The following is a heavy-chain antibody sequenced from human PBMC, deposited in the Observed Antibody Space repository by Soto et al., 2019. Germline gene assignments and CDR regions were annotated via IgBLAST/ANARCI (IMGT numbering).Heavy chain of an antibody. V-gene: IGHV3-23*01. CDR1: GFTFSSYA. D-gene: IGHD5-18*01. CDR3: AKGNTTVVPRFMYY. Sequence: EVHLLESGGGLVQPGGSLRLSCAASGFTFSSYAMSWVRQAPGKGLEWVSVISGSGGSTYYADSVKGRFTISRDNSKNPLYLQMNSLRAEDTAVYYCAKGNTTVVPRFMYYWGQGTLVTVSS. J-gene: IGHJ4*02. CDR2: ISGSGGST.